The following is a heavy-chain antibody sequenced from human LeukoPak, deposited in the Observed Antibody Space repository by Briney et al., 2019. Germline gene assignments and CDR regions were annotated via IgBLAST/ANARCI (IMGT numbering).Heavy chain of an antibody. CDR3: ARSLPRGLYYGMDV. CDR1: GFTFSSYA. CDR2: ISHSGATT. V-gene: IGHV3-23*01. Sequence: GGSLTLSCAASGFTFSSYAISWVRQAPGTGLEWVSAISHSGATTYYADSVRGRFTISRDNSKNTLYLQMNSLRAEDTAIYHCARSLPRGLYYGMDVWGQGTTVTVSS. D-gene: IGHD5-12*01. J-gene: IGHJ6*02.